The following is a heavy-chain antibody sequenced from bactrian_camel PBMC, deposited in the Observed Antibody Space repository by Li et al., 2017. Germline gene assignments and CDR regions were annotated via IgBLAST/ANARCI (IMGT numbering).Heavy chain of an antibody. Sequence: HVQLVESGGGSVSAGGSLSLSCKASGSTGSIYSMSWFRQAPGKEREAVAEIAGDGITNYADSVKGRFTVSQDYAKKMLYLQMNSLKPEDTGTYYCAVRSSTIGGNYCKPQENVFAQGYWGQGTQVTVS. CDR3: AVRSSTIGGNYCKPQENVFAQGY. J-gene: IGHJ4*01. V-gene: IGHV3S53*01. CDR1: GSTGSIYS. D-gene: IGHD2*01. CDR2: IAGDGIT.